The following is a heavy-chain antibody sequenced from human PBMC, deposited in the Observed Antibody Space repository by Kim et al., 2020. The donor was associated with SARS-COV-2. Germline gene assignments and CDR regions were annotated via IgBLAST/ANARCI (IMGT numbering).Heavy chain of an antibody. V-gene: IGHV4-34*01. Sequence: SETLSLTCAVYGGSFSGYYWSWIRQPPGKGLEWIGEINHSGSTNYNPSLKSRVTISVDTSKNQFSLKLSSVTAADTAVYYCARDSRGYSGYDQYNWFDPWGQGTPVTRSS. CDR3: ARDSRGYSGYDQYNWFDP. CDR2: INHSGST. J-gene: IGHJ5*02. CDR1: GGSFSGYY. D-gene: IGHD5-12*01.